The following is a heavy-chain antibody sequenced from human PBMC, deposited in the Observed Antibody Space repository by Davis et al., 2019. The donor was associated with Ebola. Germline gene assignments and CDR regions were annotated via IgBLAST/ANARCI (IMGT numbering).Heavy chain of an antibody. J-gene: IGHJ4*02. CDR2: INRDGSTT. Sequence: GESLKISCAASGFIFSKSWMSWVRQGPGEGLVWVSDINRDGSTTKYADSVKGRFTISRDNSKNTLYLQMNSLRAEDTAVYYCAKPQRGGSSWYVFDYWGQGTLVTVSS. D-gene: IGHD6-13*01. V-gene: IGHV3-74*01. CDR1: GFIFSKSW. CDR3: AKPQRGGSSWYVFDY.